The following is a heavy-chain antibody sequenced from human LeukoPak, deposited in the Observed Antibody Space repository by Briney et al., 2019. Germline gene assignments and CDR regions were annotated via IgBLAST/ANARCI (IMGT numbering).Heavy chain of an antibody. CDR2: IYHSGNT. Sequence: PSETLSLTCTVSGGSISSYYWSWIRQSPGKGLEWIGYIYHSGNTNYNPSLKSRVTISVDTSKNQFSLKLSSVTAADTAVYYCARDSRQRERITVFGVVMKLDDAFDIWGQGTMVTVSS. J-gene: IGHJ3*02. CDR3: ARDSRQRERITVFGVVMKLDDAFDI. D-gene: IGHD3-3*01. V-gene: IGHV4-59*12. CDR1: GGSISSYY.